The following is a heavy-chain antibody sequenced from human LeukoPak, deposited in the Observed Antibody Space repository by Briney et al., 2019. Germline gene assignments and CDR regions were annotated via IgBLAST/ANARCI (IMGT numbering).Heavy chain of an antibody. J-gene: IGHJ5*02. CDR3: AKGELLWFGISNWFDP. V-gene: IGHV3-23*01. Sequence: GGSLRRSCAASGFTFSSYAMSWVRQAPGKGLEWVSAISGSGGSTYYADSVKGRFTISRDNSKNTLYLQMNSLRAEDTAVYYCAKGELLWFGISNWFDPWGQGTLVTVSS. D-gene: IGHD3-10*01. CDR2: ISGSGGST. CDR1: GFTFSSYA.